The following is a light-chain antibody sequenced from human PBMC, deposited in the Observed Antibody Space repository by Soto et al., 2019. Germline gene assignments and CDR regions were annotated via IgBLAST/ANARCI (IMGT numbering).Light chain of an antibody. Sequence: QSALTQPPSVSGSLGQSVTISCTGTSSDVGSYNRVAWYQQPPGTAPKLMIYEVSNRPSGVPDRFSGSKSGNTASLTISGLQAEDEADYYCNSYTSSDTYVFGTGTKLTVL. CDR3: NSYTSSDTYV. CDR1: SSDVGSYNR. J-gene: IGLJ1*01. CDR2: EVS. V-gene: IGLV2-18*02.